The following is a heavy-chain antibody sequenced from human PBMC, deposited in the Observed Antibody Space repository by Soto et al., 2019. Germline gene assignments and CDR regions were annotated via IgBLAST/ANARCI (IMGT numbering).Heavy chain of an antibody. CDR1: GFSLSNARMG. D-gene: IGHD3-10*01. J-gene: IGHJ4*02. V-gene: IGHV2-26*01. CDR2: IFSNDEK. Sequence: QVTLKESGPVLVKPTETLTLTCTVSGFSLSNARMGVSWIRQPPGKALEWLAHIFSNDEKSYSTSLKSRLTISKDTANSQLVVTMTNMDPVDTATYYRARSGFGHKYYFDYWGQGTMVTVSS. CDR3: ARSGFGHKYYFDY.